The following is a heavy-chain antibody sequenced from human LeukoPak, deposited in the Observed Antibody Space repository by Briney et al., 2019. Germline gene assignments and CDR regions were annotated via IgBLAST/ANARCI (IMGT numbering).Heavy chain of an antibody. CDR3: ARDVYYDSSGYYYNAFDI. D-gene: IGHD3-22*01. CDR1: GVSISGYY. J-gene: IGHJ3*02. V-gene: IGHV4-59*01. CDR2: IYDSGST. Sequence: PSETLSLTCSVSGVSISGYYWSWIRQPPGKGLEWIGYIYDSGSTNYNPSLKSRVTISADTSKNQFSLRLSSVTAADTAVYYCARDVYYDSSGYYYNAFDIWGQGTMVTVSS.